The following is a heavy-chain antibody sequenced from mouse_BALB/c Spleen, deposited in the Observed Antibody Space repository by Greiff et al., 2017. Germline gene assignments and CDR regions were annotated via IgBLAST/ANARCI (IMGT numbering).Heavy chain of an antibody. J-gene: IGHJ2*01. D-gene: IGHD1-1*01. CDR1: GFTFSIFG. CDR2: ISSGSSTI. V-gene: IGHV5-17*02. Sequence: EVKLVESGGGLVQPGGSRKLSCAASGFTFSIFGMHWVRQAPEKGLEWVAYISSGSSTIYYADTVKGRFTISIDNPKNTLFLQMTSLRSEDTAMYYCARRDDGSRDYWGQGTTLTVSS. CDR3: ARRDDGSRDY.